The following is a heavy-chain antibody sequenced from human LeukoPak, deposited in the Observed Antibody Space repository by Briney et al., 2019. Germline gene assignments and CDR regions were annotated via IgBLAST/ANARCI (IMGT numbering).Heavy chain of an antibody. D-gene: IGHD3-3*01. CDR2: FDPEDGET. V-gene: IGHV1-24*01. J-gene: IGHJ4*02. Sequence: ASVKVSCKVSGYTLTESSMHWVRQAPGKGLEWMGGFDPEDGETIYAQKFQGRVTMTEDTSTDTAYMELSSLRSEDTAVYYCARLAQIKLLGVPQYYFDDWGQGTLVTVSS. CDR1: GYTLTESS. CDR3: ARLAQIKLLGVPQYYFDD.